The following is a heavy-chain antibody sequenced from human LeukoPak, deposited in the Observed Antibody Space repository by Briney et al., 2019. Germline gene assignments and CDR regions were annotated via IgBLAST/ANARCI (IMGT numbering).Heavy chain of an antibody. D-gene: IGHD2-15*01. J-gene: IGHJ6*04. CDR3: ARDKGGYCSGGSCYSDPYYYGMDV. CDR2: ISSSGSTI. CDR1: GFTFSSYE. Sequence: GGSLRLSCAASGFTFSSYEMNWVRQAPGKGPEWVSYISSSGSTIYYADSVKGRFTISRDNAKNSLYLQMNSLRAEDTAVYYCARDKGGYCSGGSCYSDPYYYGMDVWGKGTTVTVSS. V-gene: IGHV3-48*03.